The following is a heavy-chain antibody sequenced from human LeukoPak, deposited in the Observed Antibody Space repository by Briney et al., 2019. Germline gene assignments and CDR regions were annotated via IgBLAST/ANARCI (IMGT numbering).Heavy chain of an antibody. CDR3: AKDRDYGDYDPFDY. Sequence: PGGSLRHSCAASGFTFSSYGMHWVRQAPGKGLEWVAFIRYDGSNKYYADSVKGRFTISRDNSKNTLYLQMNSLRAEDTAVYYCAKDRDYGDYDPFDYWGQGTLVTVSS. J-gene: IGHJ4*02. CDR1: GFTFSSYG. CDR2: IRYDGSNK. D-gene: IGHD4-17*01. V-gene: IGHV3-30*02.